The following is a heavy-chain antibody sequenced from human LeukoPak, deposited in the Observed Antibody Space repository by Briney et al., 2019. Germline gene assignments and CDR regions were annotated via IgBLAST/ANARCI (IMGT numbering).Heavy chain of an antibody. J-gene: IGHJ4*02. CDR3: ARAPVAHPNFDY. Sequence: ASVKVSCKASGYTFTSYGISWVRQAPRQGLEWMGWISAYNGNTNYAQKLQGRVTMTTDTSTSTAYMELRSLRSEDTAVYYCARAPVAHPNFDYWGQGTLVTVSS. V-gene: IGHV1-18*01. CDR1: GYTFTSYG. CDR2: ISAYNGNT. D-gene: IGHD6-19*01.